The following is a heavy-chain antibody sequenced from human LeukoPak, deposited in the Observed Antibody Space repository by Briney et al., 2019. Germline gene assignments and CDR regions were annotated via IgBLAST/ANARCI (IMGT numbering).Heavy chain of an antibody. J-gene: IGHJ4*02. CDR1: GFTFSSYA. V-gene: IGHV3-30-3*01. Sequence: PGGSLRLSCAGSGFTFSSYAMHWVRQAPGKGLEWVAVISYDGSNKYYADSVKGRFTISRDNSKNTLYLQMNSLRAEDTAVYYCVSGSYYRGFDYWGQGTLVTVSS. CDR2: ISYDGSNK. CDR3: VSGSYYRGFDY. D-gene: IGHD3-10*01.